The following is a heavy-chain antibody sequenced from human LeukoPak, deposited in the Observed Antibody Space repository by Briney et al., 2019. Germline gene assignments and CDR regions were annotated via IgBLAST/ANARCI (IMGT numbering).Heavy chain of an antibody. V-gene: IGHV4-59*08. CDR2: VYYSGST. Sequence: SETLSLTCTVSGGSINNYYWSWIRQPPGKAVEWIGYVYYSGSTNYNPSLKSRVTISVDTSKNQFSLKLSSVTAADTAVYYCARLVLGATAYFDYWGQGTLVTVSS. CDR1: GGSINNYY. CDR3: ARLVLGATAYFDY. J-gene: IGHJ4*02. D-gene: IGHD1-26*01.